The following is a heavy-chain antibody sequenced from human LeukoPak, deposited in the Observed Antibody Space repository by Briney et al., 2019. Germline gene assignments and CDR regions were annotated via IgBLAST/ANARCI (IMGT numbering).Heavy chain of an antibody. CDR2: IKKDGSEK. J-gene: IGHJ1*01. V-gene: IGHV3-7*01. CDR1: GFTFSIYW. Sequence: PGGSLRLSCAASGFTFSIYWMSWVRQAPGKGLEWVAKIKKDGSEKYYVDSVKGGFIISRDNGKNSLYLQKNSLTAEDTAVYFCARDPETGSYYDSSSYSGAFHHWGQGTPVTVSS. CDR3: ARDPETGSYYDSSSYSGAFHH. D-gene: IGHD3-22*01.